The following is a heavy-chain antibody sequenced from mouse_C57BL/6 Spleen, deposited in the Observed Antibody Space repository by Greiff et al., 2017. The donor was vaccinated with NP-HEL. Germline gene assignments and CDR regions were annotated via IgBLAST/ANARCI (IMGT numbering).Heavy chain of an antibody. CDR3: AIGEIRYDYWMDY. CDR1: GYTFTSYW. V-gene: IGHV1-74*01. D-gene: IGHD2-4*01. Sequence: VQLQQPGAELVKPGASVKVSCKASGYTFTSYWMHWVKQRPGQGLEWIGRIHPSDSDTNYNQKFKGKATLTVDKSSSTAYMQLSSLTSEDSAVYYRAIGEIRYDYWMDYWGQGTTLTVSS. CDR2: IHPSDSDT. J-gene: IGHJ2*01.